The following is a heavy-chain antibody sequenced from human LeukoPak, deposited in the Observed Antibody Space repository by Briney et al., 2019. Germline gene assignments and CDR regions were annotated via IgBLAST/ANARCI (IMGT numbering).Heavy chain of an antibody. CDR1: GYTLTELS. CDR2: FDPEDGET. Sequence: ASVKVSCKVSGYTLTELSMHWVRQAPGKGLEWMGGFDPEDGETIYAQKFQGRVTMTEDTSTDTAYMELSSLRSEDTAVYYCARAVRVGARQGYFDYWGQGTLVTVSS. D-gene: IGHD1-26*01. CDR3: ARAVRVGARQGYFDY. V-gene: IGHV1-24*01. J-gene: IGHJ4*02.